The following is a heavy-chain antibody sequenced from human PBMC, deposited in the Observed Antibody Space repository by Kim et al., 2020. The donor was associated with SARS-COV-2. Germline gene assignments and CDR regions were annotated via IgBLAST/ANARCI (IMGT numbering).Heavy chain of an antibody. CDR2: IDYSGNS. Sequence: SETLSLTCTVSGGSINSGDYYWTWIRQRPWEGLEWIGDIDYSGNSHYNPSLKSRASISVDTSKNQISLKLTSVTAADTAVYYCARDQVGFDYGGNIHYYYGLDVGGQGTTVTVSS. CDR3: ARDQVGFDYGGNIHYYYGLDV. J-gene: IGHJ6*02. V-gene: IGHV4-31*03. CDR1: GGSINSGDYY. D-gene: IGHD2-15*01.